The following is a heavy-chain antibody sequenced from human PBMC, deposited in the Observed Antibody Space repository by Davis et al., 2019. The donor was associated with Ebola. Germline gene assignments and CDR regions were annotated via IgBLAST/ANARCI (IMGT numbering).Heavy chain of an antibody. V-gene: IGHV1-8*01. CDR1: GYTFTSYD. CDR3: AGDRMSSSGWYVDY. Sequence: ASVKVSCKASGYTFTSYDINWVRQATGQGLEWMGWMNPNSGNTGYAQKFQGRVTMTRNTSISTAYMELSSLRSEDTAVYYCAGDRMSSSGWYVDYWGQGTLVTVSS. J-gene: IGHJ4*02. CDR2: MNPNSGNT. D-gene: IGHD6-19*01.